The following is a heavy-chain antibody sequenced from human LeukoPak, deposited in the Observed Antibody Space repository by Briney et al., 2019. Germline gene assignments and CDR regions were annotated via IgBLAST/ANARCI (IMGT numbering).Heavy chain of an antibody. D-gene: IGHD3-10*01. Sequence: GGSLRLSCAVSGFTFSSYYMNWVRQAPGKGLQWVASIKQGGSEKYYVDSVKGRFTVSRDDAKNSVYLQMNSLRAEDTAVYYCARDFGPVVRGWFVWGQGTLVTVSS. CDR1: GFTFSSYY. J-gene: IGHJ4*02. CDR3: ARDFGPVVRGWFV. CDR2: IKQGGSEK. V-gene: IGHV3-7*01.